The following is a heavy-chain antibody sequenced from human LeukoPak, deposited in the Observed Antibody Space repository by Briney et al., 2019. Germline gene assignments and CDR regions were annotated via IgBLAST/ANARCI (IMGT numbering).Heavy chain of an antibody. J-gene: IGHJ4*02. D-gene: IGHD2-21*02. CDR3: AKADSYGGNSQLFDY. CDR1: GFTFSSYA. Sequence: GGFLRLSCAASGFTFSSYAMNWVRQAPGKGLEWVSGISGSGGSTYYADSVKGRFTISRDNSKNTLYLQMNSLRAEDTAVYYCAKADSYGGNSQLFDYWGQGTLVTVSS. V-gene: IGHV3-23*01. CDR2: ISGSGGST.